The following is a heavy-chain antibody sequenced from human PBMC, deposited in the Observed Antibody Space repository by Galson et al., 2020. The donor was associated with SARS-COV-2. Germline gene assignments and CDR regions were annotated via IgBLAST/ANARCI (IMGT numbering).Heavy chain of an antibody. CDR1: GGSISSDY. Sequence: ASETLSLTCTVSGGSISSDYWSWIRQPPGKGLEWIGHIYYSGTTTYSPSLKSRVTILVDTSKTQFSLRLDSVTAADTAVYYCARGLVGTDWTAHLDVWGQGTTVSVSS. CDR2: IYYSGTT. CDR3: ARGLVGTDWTAHLDV. D-gene: IGHD3-9*01. V-gene: IGHV4-59*01. J-gene: IGHJ6*02.